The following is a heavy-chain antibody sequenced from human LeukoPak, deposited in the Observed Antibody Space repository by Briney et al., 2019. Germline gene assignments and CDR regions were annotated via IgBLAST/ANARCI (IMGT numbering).Heavy chain of an antibody. V-gene: IGHV4-34*01. D-gene: IGHD5-18*01. CDR3: ARRARSSYVFDP. CDR2: INHSGST. CDR1: GGSFSGYY. Sequence: SETLSLTCAVYGGSFSGYYWSWIRQPPGKGLEWIGEINHSGSTNYNPSLKSRVTISVDTSKNQFSLKLSSVTAADTAVYYCARRARSSYVFDPWGPGTLVTVSS. J-gene: IGHJ5*02.